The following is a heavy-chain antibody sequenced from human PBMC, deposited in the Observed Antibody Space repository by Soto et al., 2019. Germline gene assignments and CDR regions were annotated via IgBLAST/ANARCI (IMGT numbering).Heavy chain of an antibody. J-gene: IGHJ4*02. V-gene: IGHV1-2*04. CDR1: GYTFTGYY. CDR3: ARAWARSIAASGPGGY. CDR2: INPNSGGT. D-gene: IGHD6-25*01. Sequence: ASVKVSCKASGYTFTGYYMHWVRQAPGQGLEWMGWINPNSGGTNYAQKFQGWVTMTRDTSISTAYMELSRLRSDDTAVYYCARAWARSIAASGPGGYWGQGTRVTVS.